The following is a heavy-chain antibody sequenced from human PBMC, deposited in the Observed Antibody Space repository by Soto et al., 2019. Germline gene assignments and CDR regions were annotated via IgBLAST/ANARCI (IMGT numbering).Heavy chain of an antibody. Sequence: VQMVESGGGLVQPGGSLRLSCAASGFTFSSYSMNWVRQAPGKGLEWVSYLSSSRSTIYYADSVKGRFTISRDNSKSSLYLQMNSLRAEDTAVYYCARGGASAAGNTPAGLDIWGQGTMVTVSS. CDR2: LSSSRSTI. J-gene: IGHJ3*02. D-gene: IGHD6-13*01. V-gene: IGHV3-48*01. CDR1: GFTFSSYS. CDR3: ARGGASAAGNTPAGLDI.